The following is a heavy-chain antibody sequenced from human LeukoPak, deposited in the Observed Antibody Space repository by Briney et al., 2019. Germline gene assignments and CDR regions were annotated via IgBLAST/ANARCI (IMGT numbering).Heavy chain of an antibody. V-gene: IGHV4-38-2*02. D-gene: IGHD4-23*01. Sequence: SETLSLTCTVSGDSISSYYWSWIRQPPGKGLEWIGSIYHSGSTYYNPSLKSRVTISVDTSKNQFSLKLSSVTAADTAVYYCARHSTTSLRWYAYYFDYWGQGTLVTVSS. CDR3: ARHSTTSLRWYAYYFDY. CDR2: IYHSGST. CDR1: GDSISSYY. J-gene: IGHJ4*02.